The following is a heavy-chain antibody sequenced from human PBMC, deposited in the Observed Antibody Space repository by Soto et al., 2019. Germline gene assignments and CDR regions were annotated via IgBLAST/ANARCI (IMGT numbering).Heavy chain of an antibody. V-gene: IGHV1-69*01. Sequence: QVQLVQSGAEVKKPGSSVKVSCTASGGTFSSYAISWVRQAPGQGLEWMGGIIPIFGTANYAQKFQGRVTITADESTSTAYMELSSLRSEDTAVYYCARDRGYCTNGVCYTWDYWGQGTLVTVSS. CDR1: GGTFSSYA. CDR3: ARDRGYCTNGVCYTWDY. J-gene: IGHJ4*02. D-gene: IGHD2-8*01. CDR2: IIPIFGTA.